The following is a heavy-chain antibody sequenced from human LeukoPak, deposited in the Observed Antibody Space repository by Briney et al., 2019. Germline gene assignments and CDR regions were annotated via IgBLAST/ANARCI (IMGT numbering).Heavy chain of an antibody. CDR1: GLAFSSYW. CDR2: TDTDGSST. Sequence: GGSLRLSCAASGLAFSSYWLQWVRQPPGNGILWVSHTDTDGSSTTYADSVKGRFTVSRDNAKNTLYLQMDRLRADGTAVYYCARGGYDYYDSSGHYHYWGQGTLVTVSS. CDR3: ARGGYDYYDSSGHYHY. V-gene: IGHV3-74*01. D-gene: IGHD3-22*01. J-gene: IGHJ4*02.